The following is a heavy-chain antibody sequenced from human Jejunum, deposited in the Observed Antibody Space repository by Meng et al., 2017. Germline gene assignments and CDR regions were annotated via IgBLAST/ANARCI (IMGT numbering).Heavy chain of an antibody. D-gene: IGHD5-24*01. CDR1: GGSLTGYY. J-gene: IGHJ4*02. Sequence: QVQLQQWGAGLVKPSETLSLTCGVHGGSLTGYYWSWIRQAPESGLEYIGDIHFTGTTTYMPSVRSRLTISLDRSNNQLSLNLQAVTAADTGTYYCATGYNFDHWDQGTLVTVSS. CDR2: IHFTGTT. CDR3: ATGYNFDH. V-gene: IGHV4-34*01.